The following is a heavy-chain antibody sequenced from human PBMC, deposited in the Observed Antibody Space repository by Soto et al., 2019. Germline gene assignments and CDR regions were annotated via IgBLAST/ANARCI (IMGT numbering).Heavy chain of an antibody. CDR2: INHSGRT. CDR1: NGSVSGYY. V-gene: IGHV4-34*01. D-gene: IGHD2-15*01. CDR3: ARWWKFSATFDY. Sequence: QVQLHQWGAGLLKPSETLSLTCAVYNGSVSGYYWSWIRQPPGKGLEWIGEINHSGRTNYNPSLKSRVTISIDTSKNQFSLEVRSVTAADTAVYYCARWWKFSATFDYWGQGALVTVST. J-gene: IGHJ4*02.